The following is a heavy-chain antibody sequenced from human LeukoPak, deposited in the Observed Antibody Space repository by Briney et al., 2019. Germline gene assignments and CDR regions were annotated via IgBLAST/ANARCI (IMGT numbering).Heavy chain of an antibody. CDR2: IIPIFGTA. CDR1: GGTSSSYA. CDR3: ASVWGPKSKYAFDI. V-gene: IGHV1-69*13. Sequence: SVKVSCKASGGTSSSYAISWVRQAPGQGLEWMGGIIPIFGTANYAQKFQGRVTITADESTSTAYMELSSLRSEDTAVYYCASVWGPKSKYAFDIWGQGTMVTVSS. J-gene: IGHJ3*02. D-gene: IGHD7-27*01.